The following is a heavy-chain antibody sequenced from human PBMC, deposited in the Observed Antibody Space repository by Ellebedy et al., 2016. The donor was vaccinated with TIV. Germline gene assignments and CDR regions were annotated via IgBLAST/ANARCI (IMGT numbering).Heavy chain of an antibody. V-gene: IGHV3-74*01. D-gene: IGHD3-22*01. J-gene: IGHJ4*02. CDR3: ARDRGADYDSSGGFDF. Sequence: GGSLRLSCAASGFTYSSYWMQWVRQAPGKGLESVSRINSDGSITSYADSVKGRFTISRDNAKNSLFLQMNSLRIEDTAVYYCARDRGADYDSSGGFDFWGRGTLVTVSS. CDR1: GFTYSSYW. CDR2: INSDGSIT.